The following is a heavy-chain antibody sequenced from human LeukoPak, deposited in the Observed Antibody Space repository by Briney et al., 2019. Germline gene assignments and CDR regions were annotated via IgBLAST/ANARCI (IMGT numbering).Heavy chain of an antibody. D-gene: IGHD3-3*02. J-gene: IGHJ5*02. Sequence: SETLSLTCAVYGGSFSGYYWSWIRQPPGKGLEWIGEINHSGSTNYNPPLKSRVTISVDTSKNQFSLKLSSVTAADTAVYYCASHFWSGTSWGQGTLVTVSS. CDR2: INHSGST. CDR1: GGSFSGYY. V-gene: IGHV4-34*01. CDR3: ASHFWSGTS.